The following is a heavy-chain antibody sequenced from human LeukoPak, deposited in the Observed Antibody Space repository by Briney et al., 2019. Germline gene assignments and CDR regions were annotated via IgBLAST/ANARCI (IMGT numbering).Heavy chain of an antibody. J-gene: IGHJ6*03. CDR2: IYPGDSDT. CDR1: GYSFTSYW. Sequence: GESLKISCQGSGYSFTSYWIGWVRQMPGKGLEWMGNIYPGDSDTRYSPSFQGQVTISADKSISTAYLQWSSLKASDTAMYYCARLGPGGSAYYYYYMDVWGKGTTVTVSS. CDR3: ARLGPGGSAYYYYYMDV. D-gene: IGHD3-16*01. V-gene: IGHV5-51*01.